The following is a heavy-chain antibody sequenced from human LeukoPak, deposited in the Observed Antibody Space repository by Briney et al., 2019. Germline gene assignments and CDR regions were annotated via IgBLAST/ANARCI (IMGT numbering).Heavy chain of an antibody. D-gene: IGHD2-21*02. Sequence: PSETLSLTCTVSHYFISDGAFWGWIRQPPGKGLEWVANVNHRGITFYNPSLESRVAISVDTSKNQFFLRVTPVTAADTAIYSCVGDPSEAADFFFDSWGQGTLVTVSS. CDR3: VGDPSEAADFFFDS. CDR2: VNHRGIT. CDR1: HYFISDGAF. V-gene: IGHV4-38-2*02. J-gene: IGHJ4*02.